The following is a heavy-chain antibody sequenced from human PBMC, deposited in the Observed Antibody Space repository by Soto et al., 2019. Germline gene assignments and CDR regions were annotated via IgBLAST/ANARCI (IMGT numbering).Heavy chain of an antibody. Sequence: PSQTLSHTWTVSYGSISSYYWSWILQPPYKLLGYVWYIYYSGSTNYNPSLKSRVTISVDTSKNQFSLKLSSVTAADTAVYYCARLQAEEMATIKVDYYYYYGMEVWGQGTTVTVSS. D-gene: IGHD5-12*01. CDR1: YGSISSYY. CDR2: IYYSGST. CDR3: ARLQAEEMATIKVDYYYYYGMEV. V-gene: IGHV4-59*08. J-gene: IGHJ6*02.